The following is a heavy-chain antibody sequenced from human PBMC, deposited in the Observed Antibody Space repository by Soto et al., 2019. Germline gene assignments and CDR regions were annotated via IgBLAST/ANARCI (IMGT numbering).Heavy chain of an antibody. Sequence: LSLTCTVSVGSISSGGYYWSWIRQHPGKGLEWIGYIYYSGSTYYYPSLKSRVTISVDTSKNQFSLKLSSVTAADTAVYYSAGGKRIAAAGTSSSWFDPWDQGTQVTVS. J-gene: IGHJ5*02. V-gene: IGHV4-31*03. CDR1: VGSISSGGYY. D-gene: IGHD6-13*01. CDR3: AGGKRIAAAGTSSSWFDP. CDR2: IYYSGST.